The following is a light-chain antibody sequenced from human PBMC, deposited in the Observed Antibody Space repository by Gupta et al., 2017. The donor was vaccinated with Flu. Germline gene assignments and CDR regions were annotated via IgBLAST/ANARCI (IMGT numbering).Light chain of an antibody. CDR1: QDISNY. J-gene: IGKJ4*01. CDR2: DAS. V-gene: IGKV1-33*01. CDR3: QQDNNLLT. Sequence: DIQITQSPSSLSASVGDRVTITCQASQDISNYLNWYQQKPGKAPKLLIYDASNFETGVPSRFSGSGSGKDFTFTSSSLQHEDIDNYYWQQDNNLLTFGGGTKVEIK.